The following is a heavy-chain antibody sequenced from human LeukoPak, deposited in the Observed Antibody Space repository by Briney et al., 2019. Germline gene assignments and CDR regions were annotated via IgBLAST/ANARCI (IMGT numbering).Heavy chain of an antibody. D-gene: IGHD5-18*01. CDR3: ATFLTLNAAMLDAFDI. V-gene: IGHV3-20*04. CDR1: GFTCYDYG. J-gene: IGHJ3*02. CDR2: INWSGGST. Sequence: GGSVRLYCAASGFTCYDYGMSWLPQAPGKGREWVSGINWSGGSTGYTDSVKGRFTISRDNAKNSLYLQMNSLRAEDTALCYCATFLTLNAAMLDAFDIWGQGTMVTVSS.